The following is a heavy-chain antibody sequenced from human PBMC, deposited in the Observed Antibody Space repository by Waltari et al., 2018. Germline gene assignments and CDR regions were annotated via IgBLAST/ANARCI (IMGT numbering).Heavy chain of an antibody. J-gene: IGHJ6*02. V-gene: IGHV4-34*01. CDR3: AREQSYYDFWSGYSYGMDV. CDR2: INHSGST. Sequence: QVQLQQWGAGLLKPSETLSLTCAVYGGSFSGYYWSWIRQPPGKGLEWIGEINHSGSTNYNPSLKSRVTISVDTSKNQFSLKLSSVTAADTAVYYCAREQSYYDFWSGYSYGMDVWGQGTTVTVSS. CDR1: GGSFSGYY. D-gene: IGHD3-3*01.